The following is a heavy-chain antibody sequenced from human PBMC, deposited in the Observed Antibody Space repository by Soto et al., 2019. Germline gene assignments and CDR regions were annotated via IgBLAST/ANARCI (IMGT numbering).Heavy chain of an antibody. D-gene: IGHD2-21*02. J-gene: IGHJ4*02. V-gene: IGHV3-33*01. CDR1: GFTFSSYG. Sequence: QVQLVESGGGVVQPGRSLRLSCAASGFTFSSYGMHWVRQAPGKGLEWVAVIWYDGSNKYYADSVKGRFTISRDNSKNTLYLQMNSLSAEDTAVYYCARGGFGDCWREEDYWGQGTLVTVSS. CDR3: ARGGFGDCWREEDY. CDR2: IWYDGSNK.